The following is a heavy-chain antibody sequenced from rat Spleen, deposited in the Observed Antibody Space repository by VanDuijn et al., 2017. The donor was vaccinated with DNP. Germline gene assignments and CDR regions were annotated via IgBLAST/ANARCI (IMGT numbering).Heavy chain of an antibody. CDR3: ARLGGGPFDY. D-gene: IGHD1-1*01. V-gene: IGHV5-22*01. Sequence: EVQLVESGGGLVQPGRSLKLSCAASGFTFSDYYMAWVRQAPTKGLEWVAYISYEGSGTYYGDSVKGRLTISRDNAKSTLYLQMNSLRSEDTATYYCARLGGGPFDYWGQGVMVTVSS. CDR2: ISYEGSGT. J-gene: IGHJ2*01. CDR1: GFTFSDYY.